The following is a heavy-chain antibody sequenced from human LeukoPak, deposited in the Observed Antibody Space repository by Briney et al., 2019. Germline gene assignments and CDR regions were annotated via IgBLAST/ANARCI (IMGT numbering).Heavy chain of an antibody. Sequence: GGSLRLSCAASGFTVSNNDMNWVRQAAGKGLEWVAVIYSGGTTYYADSVKGRFTISRDNSKNTLYLQMHSLRAEDTAMYYCARDSLGNYFHYWGQGTLVTVSS. D-gene: IGHD1-14*01. CDR3: ARDSLGNYFHY. J-gene: IGHJ4*02. CDR2: IYSGGTT. V-gene: IGHV3-53*01. CDR1: GFTVSNND.